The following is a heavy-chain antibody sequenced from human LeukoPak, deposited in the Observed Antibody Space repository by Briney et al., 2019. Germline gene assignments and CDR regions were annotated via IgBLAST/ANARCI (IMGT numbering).Heavy chain of an antibody. CDR3: ARLLGYCSSTSCYGVDY. CDR2: IYHSGST. CDR1: GGSISSNNW. Sequence: SGTLSLTCAVSGGSISSNNWWSWVRQPPGKGLEWIGEIYHSGSTNYNPSLKSRVTISVDKSKNQFSLKLSSVTAADTAVYYCARLLGYCSSTSCYGVDYWGQGTLVTVSS. D-gene: IGHD2-2*01. J-gene: IGHJ4*02. V-gene: IGHV4-4*02.